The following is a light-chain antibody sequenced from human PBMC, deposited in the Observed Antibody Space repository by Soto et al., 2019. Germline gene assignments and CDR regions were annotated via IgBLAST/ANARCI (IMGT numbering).Light chain of an antibody. V-gene: IGKV1-9*01. Sequence: DIQLTQSPSLVSASVGDRVTITCRASQGIGSTLAWYQKKPEIAPKLLIYAASTLQSGVPSRFSGSGSGTEFTLTISSLQPEDFATYYCLQVNTYPRTFGQGTKVEVK. CDR1: QGIGST. CDR2: AAS. J-gene: IGKJ1*01. CDR3: LQVNTYPRT.